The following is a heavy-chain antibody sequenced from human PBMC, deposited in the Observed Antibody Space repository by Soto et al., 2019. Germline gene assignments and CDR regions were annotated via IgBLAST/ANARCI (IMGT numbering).Heavy chain of an antibody. Sequence: SETLSLTCAVYGGSFSGYYWSWIRQPPGKGLEWIGEINHSGSTNYNPSLKSRVTISVDTSKNQFSLKLSSVTAADTAVYYCARGGTDFGSGYYDYYYYYMDVWGKGTTVTVSS. J-gene: IGHJ6*03. CDR1: GGSFSGYY. CDR3: ARGGTDFGSGYYDYYYYYMDV. V-gene: IGHV4-34*01. D-gene: IGHD3-3*01. CDR2: INHSGST.